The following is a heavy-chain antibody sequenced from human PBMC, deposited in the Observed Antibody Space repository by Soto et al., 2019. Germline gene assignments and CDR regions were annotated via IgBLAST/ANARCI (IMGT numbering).Heavy chain of an antibody. Sequence: QVQLVQSGAEVKKPGASVKVSCKASGYTFTNYGISWVRQAPGQGLEWMGWISAYNGNTKYAQKFQGRVTMTTDTSTTTAYMELRSLRSDDTAVYYCARGGVYCSGGSCPENWFDPWGQGTLVTVSS. CDR2: ISAYNGNT. V-gene: IGHV1-18*01. CDR1: GYTFTNYG. D-gene: IGHD2-15*01. J-gene: IGHJ5*02. CDR3: ARGGVYCSGGSCPENWFDP.